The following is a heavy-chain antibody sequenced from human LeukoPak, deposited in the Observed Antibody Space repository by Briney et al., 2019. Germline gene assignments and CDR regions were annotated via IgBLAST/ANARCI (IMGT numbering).Heavy chain of an antibody. D-gene: IGHD2-2*01. J-gene: IGHJ6*03. CDR1: GFTFSSYW. V-gene: IGHV3-74*01. CDR2: INSDGSST. Sequence: GGSLRLSCAASGFTFSSYWMHWVRQAPGKGLVWVSRINSDGSSTSYADSVKGRFTISRDNAKNTLYLQMNSLRAEDTAVYYCARRLGYCSSTSCFRGEYYYYYYMDVWGKGTTVTISS. CDR3: ARRLGYCSSTSCFRGEYYYYYYMDV.